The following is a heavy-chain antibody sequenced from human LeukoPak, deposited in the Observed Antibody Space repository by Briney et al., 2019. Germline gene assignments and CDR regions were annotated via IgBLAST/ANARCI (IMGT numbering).Heavy chain of an antibody. J-gene: IGHJ4*02. Sequence: PGGSLRLSCAASGFTFTSYTMNWVRQAPGKGMEWIASISPPGISVWYADSLKDRSTISRDGAKSSLYLQINSLRAEDTAIYYCARDFMGESGYSGYWGQGTLVTVSS. D-gene: IGHD5-12*01. CDR2: ISPPGISV. V-gene: IGHV3-21*01. CDR3: ARDFMGESGYSGY. CDR1: GFTFTSYT.